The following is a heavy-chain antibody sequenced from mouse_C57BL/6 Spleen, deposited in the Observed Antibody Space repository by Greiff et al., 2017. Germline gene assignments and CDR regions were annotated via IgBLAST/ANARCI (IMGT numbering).Heavy chain of an antibody. CDR1: VFSLSTFGLG. Sequence: QVTLKESGPGLLPPSQTLSLTCSFSVFSLSTFGLGVSWLRQPSGKGLEWLAHIYWDEDKHYKPSLKSRLTISKDTSNNQVLLKIPTGDTADTDTYYSARRAEYDGSYWYFDVWGTGTTVTVSS. D-gene: IGHD2-4*01. CDR3: ARRAEYDGSYWYFDV. J-gene: IGHJ1*03. V-gene: IGHV8-9*01. CDR2: IYWDEDK.